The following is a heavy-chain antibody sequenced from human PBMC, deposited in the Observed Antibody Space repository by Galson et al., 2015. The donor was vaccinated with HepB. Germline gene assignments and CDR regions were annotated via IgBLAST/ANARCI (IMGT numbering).Heavy chain of an antibody. J-gene: IGHJ5*02. D-gene: IGHD3-16*01. Sequence: SLRLSCAASGFSLSPFAMHWVRQSPGKGLEWVAVISFDGGKKYYSDSVKGRFTISRDNRNNTLYLQTNTLRPEDTAVYYCARDRPGTNMLAVPFGWLDPGGQGTLITVSS. CDR1: GFSLSPFA. CDR2: ISFDGGKK. V-gene: IGHV3-30*04. CDR3: ARDRPGTNMLAVPFGWLDP.